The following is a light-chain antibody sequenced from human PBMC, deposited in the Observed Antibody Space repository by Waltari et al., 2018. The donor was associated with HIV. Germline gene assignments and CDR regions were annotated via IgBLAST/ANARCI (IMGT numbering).Light chain of an antibody. CDR3: QVWDSSTEHPGVV. J-gene: IGLJ2*01. Sequence: SYVLTQPPSVSVAPGQTASITCGGNNIGTKSVNWYQRRPGQAPVLVVYDDYDRPSGIPERFSGSNSGNMATLTISRVEAGDEAVYYCQVWDSSTEHPGVVFGGGTKLTVL. CDR1: NIGTKS. CDR2: DDY. V-gene: IGLV3-21*02.